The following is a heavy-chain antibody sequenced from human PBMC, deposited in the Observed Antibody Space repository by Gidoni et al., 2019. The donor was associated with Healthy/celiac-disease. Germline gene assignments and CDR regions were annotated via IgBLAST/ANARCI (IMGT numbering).Heavy chain of an antibody. Sequence: QVQLQQWGAGLLKPSETLSLTCAVYGGSFSGYYWSWIRQPPGKGLEWIGEINHSGSTNYNPSLKSRVTISVDTSKNQFSLKLSSVTAADTAVYYCARGSSLYYDFWSGYPNWFDPWGQGTLVTVSS. D-gene: IGHD3-3*01. CDR3: ARGSSLYYDFWSGYPNWFDP. V-gene: IGHV4-34*01. J-gene: IGHJ5*02. CDR1: GGSFSGYY. CDR2: INHSGST.